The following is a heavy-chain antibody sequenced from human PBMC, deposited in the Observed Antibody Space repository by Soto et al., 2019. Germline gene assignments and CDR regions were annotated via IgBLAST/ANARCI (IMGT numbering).Heavy chain of an antibody. J-gene: IGHJ3*02. Sequence: QVQLQESGPGLVKPSETLSLTCTVSGGSVSSSSYYWSWIRQPPGKGLEWIGYIYYSGSTNYNPSLKSRVTISVDTSKNHFSLTLSSVTAADTAVYYCARGSGPNDAFDIWGQGTMVTVSS. D-gene: IGHD2-15*01. CDR2: IYYSGST. CDR3: ARGSGPNDAFDI. V-gene: IGHV4-61*01. CDR1: GGSVSSSSYY.